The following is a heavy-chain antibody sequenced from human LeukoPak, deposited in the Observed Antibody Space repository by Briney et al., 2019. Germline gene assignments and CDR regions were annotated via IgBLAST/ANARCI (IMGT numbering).Heavy chain of an antibody. D-gene: IGHD6-13*01. CDR1: GFTFSSYG. CDR3: AKDHHIAAAGNYFDY. J-gene: IGHJ4*02. CDR2: ISGSGGST. V-gene: IGHV3-23*01. Sequence: GGSLRLSCAGSGFTFSSYGMSWVRQAPGKGLEWVSAISGSGGSTYYADSVKGRFTISRDNSKNTLYLQMNSLRAEDTAVYYCAKDHHIAAAGNYFDYWGQGTLVTVSS.